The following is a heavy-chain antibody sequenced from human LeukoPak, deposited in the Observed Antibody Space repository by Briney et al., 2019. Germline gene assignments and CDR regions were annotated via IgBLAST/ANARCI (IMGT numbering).Heavy chain of an antibody. CDR2: IYNDGTT. CDR3: TKTGGPWD. Sequence: GGSLRLSCAASGVTFSSYAMSWVRQAPGKGLEWVSVIYNDGTTYYADSVKGRFTISRDNPKNTLYLQMNALRAEDTAVYYCTKTGGPWDWGQGTLVTVSS. CDR1: GVTFSSYA. J-gene: IGHJ4*02. D-gene: IGHD7-27*01. V-gene: IGHV3-23*01.